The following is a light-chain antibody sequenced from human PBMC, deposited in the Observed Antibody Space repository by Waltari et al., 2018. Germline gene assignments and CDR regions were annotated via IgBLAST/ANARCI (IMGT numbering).Light chain of an antibody. CDR2: DVS. V-gene: IGLV2-14*01. J-gene: IGLJ2*01. CDR3: SSYTTTTALV. CDR1: RSDVGGYNY. Sequence: QSALTQPASVSGSPGQSITISCTGTRSDVGGYNYVSWYQQYSGKAPKLMIYDVSNRPSGVSNRFSGYKSGNTASLTISGLQAEDEADYYCSSYTTTTALVFGGGTKLTVL.